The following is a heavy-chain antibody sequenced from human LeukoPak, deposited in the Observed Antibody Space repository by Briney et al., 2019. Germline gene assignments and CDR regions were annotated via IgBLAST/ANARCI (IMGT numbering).Heavy chain of an antibody. CDR2: INRSGIT. CDR3: AIWIGGVAVYKDY. J-gene: IGHJ4*02. V-gene: IGHV4-34*01. D-gene: IGHD3-16*01. Sequence: SETLSLTCAVYGGSFSDSYWSWIRQPPGKGLEWIGEINRSGITNYNPSLKSRVRISISTSENQFSLHLSSVTAADTAVYYCAIWIGGVAVYKDYWGQGTLVTVSS. CDR1: GGSFSDSY.